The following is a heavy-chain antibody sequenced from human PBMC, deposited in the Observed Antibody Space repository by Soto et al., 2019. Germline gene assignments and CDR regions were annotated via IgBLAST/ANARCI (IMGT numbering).Heavy chain of an antibody. CDR3: AKDRSQGAVAGTSDCAS. CDR2: IGAGARRA. D-gene: IGHD6-19*01. Sequence: GGSLRLSCAASGVTFNSYALNWFRQARQSVLVWVSAIGAGARRAYYADSVKCRFTISRENSNNARYLLLNSLRAEETAIYYCAKDRSQGAVAGTSDCASWAQGILVTVS. J-gene: IGHJ4*02. V-gene: IGHV3-23*01. CDR1: GVTFNSYA.